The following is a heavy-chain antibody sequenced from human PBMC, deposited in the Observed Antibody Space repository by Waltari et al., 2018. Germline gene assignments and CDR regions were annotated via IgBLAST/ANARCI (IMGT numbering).Heavy chain of an antibody. CDR3: ATSGYCSGGSCYGLNYYYYYMDV. J-gene: IGHJ6*03. V-gene: IGHV1-69*12. Sequence: QVQLVQSGAEVKKPGSSVKVSCKASGGTFSSYAISWVRQAPGQGLEWMGGIIPICGTANYAQKFQGRVTITADESTSTAYMELSSLRSEDTAVYYCATSGYCSGGSCYGLNYYYYYMDVWGKGTTVTISS. D-gene: IGHD2-15*01. CDR2: IIPICGTA. CDR1: GGTFSSYA.